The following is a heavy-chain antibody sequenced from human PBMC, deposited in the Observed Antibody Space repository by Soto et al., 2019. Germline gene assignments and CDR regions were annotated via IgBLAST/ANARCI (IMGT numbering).Heavy chain of an antibody. V-gene: IGHV1-2*02. D-gene: IGHD2-15*01. CDR3: ARVNVVVVAATRESYFDY. Sequence: ASVKVSCKASGYTFTGYYMHWVRQAPGQGLEWMGWINPNSGGTNYAQKFQGRVTMTRDTSISTAYMELSRLRSDATAVYYCARVNVVVVAATRESYFDYWGQGTPVTVSS. CDR2: INPNSGGT. J-gene: IGHJ4*02. CDR1: GYTFTGYY.